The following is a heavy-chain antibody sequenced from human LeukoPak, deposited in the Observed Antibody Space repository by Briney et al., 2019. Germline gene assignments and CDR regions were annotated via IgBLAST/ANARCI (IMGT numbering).Heavy chain of an antibody. Sequence: GGSLRLSCVASGFTVKFNYMNWVRQAPGKGLEWVSILYSGGGIHYTDSVKGRFTISTDNSKNTLHLQMNSLRAEDTADYYCTRGVLGDRDYWGRGTLVTVSS. V-gene: IGHV3-66*01. CDR3: TRGVLGDRDY. D-gene: IGHD7-27*01. CDR2: LYSGGGI. CDR1: GFTVKFNY. J-gene: IGHJ4*02.